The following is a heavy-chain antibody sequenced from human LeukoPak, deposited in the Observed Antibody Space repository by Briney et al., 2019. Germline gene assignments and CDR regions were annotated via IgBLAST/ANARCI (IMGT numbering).Heavy chain of an antibody. CDR3: ARRRYYDSSGCFDY. J-gene: IGHJ4*02. CDR2: IYYSGST. CDR1: GGSISSSSYY. Sequence: SETLSPTCTVSGGSISSSSYYWGWIRQPPGKGLEWIGSIYYSGSTYYNPSLKSRVTISVDTSKNQFPLKLSSVTAADTAVYYCARRRYYDSSGCFDYWGQGTLVTVSS. D-gene: IGHD3-22*01. V-gene: IGHV4-39*01.